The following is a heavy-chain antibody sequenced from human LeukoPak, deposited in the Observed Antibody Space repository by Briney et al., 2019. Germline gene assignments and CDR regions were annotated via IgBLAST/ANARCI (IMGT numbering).Heavy chain of an antibody. CDR1: GYTFTSYD. Sequence: ASVKVSCKASGYTFTSYDINWERQATGQGLEWMGWMNPNSGNTGYAQKFQGRVTITRNTSISTAYMELSSLRSEDTAVYYCAREGYYDSSGYYNDAFDIWGQGTMVTVSS. D-gene: IGHD3-22*01. V-gene: IGHV1-8*03. CDR3: AREGYYDSSGYYNDAFDI. CDR2: MNPNSGNT. J-gene: IGHJ3*02.